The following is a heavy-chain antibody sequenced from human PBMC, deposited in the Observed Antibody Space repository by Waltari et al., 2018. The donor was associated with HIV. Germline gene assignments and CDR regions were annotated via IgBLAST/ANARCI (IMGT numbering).Heavy chain of an antibody. CDR2: INQAGTER. CDR1: GFTFPFFL. D-gene: IGHD3-10*01. CDR3: ATTHGSGDYDNDFDY. J-gene: IGHJ4*02. V-gene: IGHV3-7*01. Sequence: EVRLVESGGGWVQPGGSLTLTCETSGFTFPFFLFGWVRQAPGKGLEWVANINQAGTERHYVDSVRGRFTISRDNDKRSSFLQMNSLTVEDTAVYYCATTHGSGDYDNDFDYWGQGTLV.